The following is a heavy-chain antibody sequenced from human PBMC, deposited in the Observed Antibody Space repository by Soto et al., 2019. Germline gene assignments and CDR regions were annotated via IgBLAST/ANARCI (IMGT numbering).Heavy chain of an antibody. V-gene: IGHV3-23*01. Sequence: EVQLLDSGGGLVQPGGSLRLSCAASGFTFSSYGMTWVRQAPGKGLEWVSFSSATGAGTYYADSVQGRFSISRDNSKHTPYLQMTSLRADDTAVYYCAKDRRAGGNYGFYSDFWGQGALVIVSS. J-gene: IGHJ4*02. CDR3: AKDRRAGGNYGFYSDF. D-gene: IGHD1-7*01. CDR2: SSATGAGT. CDR1: GFTFSSYG.